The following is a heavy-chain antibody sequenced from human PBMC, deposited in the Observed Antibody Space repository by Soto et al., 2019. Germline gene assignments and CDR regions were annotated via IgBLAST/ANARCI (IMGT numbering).Heavy chain of an antibody. CDR3: GRGVTANFIGGDAFAI. D-gene: IGHD3-16*01. J-gene: IGHJ3*02. CDR1: GGSFSSYM. CDR2: ILPVFGTP. V-gene: IGHV1-69*01. Sequence: QVLLVQSGAEVKKPGSSVKVSCQAAGGSFSSYMVSWVRQAPGQGLDYMGGILPVFGTPTYTEKFQGRVTITAEESTGTAYLGPTRPKFDDTAVLYCGRGVTANFIGGDAFAIWGQGTLVAVSS.